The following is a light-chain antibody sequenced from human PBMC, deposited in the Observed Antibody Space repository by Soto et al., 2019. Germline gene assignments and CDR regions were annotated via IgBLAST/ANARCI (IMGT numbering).Light chain of an antibody. CDR2: AAS. V-gene: IGKV1-27*01. J-gene: IGKJ3*01. CDR3: QKYNSAF. CDR1: QGISNY. Sequence: DIPMTQSPSSLSASVGDRVTITCRASQGISNYLAWYQQKPGKVPKLLIYAASTLQSGVPSRFSGSGSGTDFTLTISSLQPEDVATYYCQKYNSAFFGPGTKVDIK.